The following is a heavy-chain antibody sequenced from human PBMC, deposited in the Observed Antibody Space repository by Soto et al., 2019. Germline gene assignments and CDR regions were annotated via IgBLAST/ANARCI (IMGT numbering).Heavy chain of an antibody. D-gene: IGHD3-16*01. V-gene: IGHV3-30*03. J-gene: IGHJ4*02. Sequence: QVQLVESGGGVVQPGRSLRLSCAASGFTFSSFDMHWVRQAPGKGLEWVAIISYDGSSKYYAGSVKGRFTISRDNSKNTLYLQMNSLKAEDTAVYYCARRSTHYYYGSDYWGQGTLVTVSS. CDR2: ISYDGSSK. CDR1: GFTFSSFD. CDR3: ARRSTHYYYGSDY.